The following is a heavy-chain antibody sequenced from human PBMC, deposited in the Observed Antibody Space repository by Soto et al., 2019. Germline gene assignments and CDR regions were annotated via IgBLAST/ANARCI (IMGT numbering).Heavy chain of an antibody. D-gene: IGHD2-2*02. CDR3: ARDLGVYNWYFDL. J-gene: IGHJ2*01. CDR2: INPSGGST. CDR1: GYTFTSYY. V-gene: IGHV1-46*03. Sequence: QVQLVQSGAEVKKPGASVKVSCKASGYTFTSYYMHWVRQAPGQGLEWMGIINPSGGSTSYAQKFQGGVTMTRDTSTSTVYMELSSLRSEDTAVYYCARDLGVYNWYFDLWGRGTLVTVSS.